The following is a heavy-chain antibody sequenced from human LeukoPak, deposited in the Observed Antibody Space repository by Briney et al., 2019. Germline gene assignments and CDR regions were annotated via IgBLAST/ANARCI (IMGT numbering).Heavy chain of an antibody. J-gene: IGHJ4*02. D-gene: IGHD3-9*01. Sequence: GGSLRLSCAASGFTFSNYAMSWVRQAPGKGLEWVSAITGSGGNTYYADSVKGRFTISRDDSKNTVFLQMNSLRAEDTAVYYCAKWGDYDVLTGYYVSDYWGQGTLVTVSS. CDR2: ITGSGGNT. CDR3: AKWGDYDVLTGYYVSDY. CDR1: GFTFSNYA. V-gene: IGHV3-23*01.